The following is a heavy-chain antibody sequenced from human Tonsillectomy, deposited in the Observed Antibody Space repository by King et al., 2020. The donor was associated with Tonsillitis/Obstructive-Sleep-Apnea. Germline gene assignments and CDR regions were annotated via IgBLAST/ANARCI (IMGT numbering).Heavy chain of an antibody. J-gene: IGHJ5*02. CDR1: GGSITNYY. CDR2: IYYSGST. CDR3: ARMGPYPPQAANWFDP. D-gene: IGHD6-13*01. V-gene: IGHV4-59*08. Sequence: QVQLQESGPGLVKPSETLSLTCTVSGGSITNYYWNWIRQPPGKGLEWIGYIYYSGSTNYNPSLKSRVTISVDTSKNQFSLKLTSVTAADTAVYYCARMGPYPPQAANWFDPWGQGTLVTVSS.